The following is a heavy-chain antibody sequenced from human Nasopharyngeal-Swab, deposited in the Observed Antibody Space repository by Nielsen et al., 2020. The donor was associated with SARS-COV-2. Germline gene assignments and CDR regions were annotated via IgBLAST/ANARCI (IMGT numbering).Heavy chain of an antibody. V-gene: IGHV1-3*01. J-gene: IGHJ5*02. CDR3: ARGCSSTSCPQGVGWFDP. Sequence: WVGQAPGQRLEWMGWINAGNGNTKYSQKFQGRVTITRDTSASTAYMELSSLRSEDTAVYYCARGCSSTSCPQGVGWFDPWGQGTLVTVSS. CDR2: INAGNGNT. D-gene: IGHD2-2*01.